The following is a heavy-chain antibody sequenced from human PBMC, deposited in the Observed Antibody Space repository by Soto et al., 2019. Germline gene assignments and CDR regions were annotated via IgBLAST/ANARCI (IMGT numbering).Heavy chain of an antibody. D-gene: IGHD3-9*01. CDR3: ARHYDILTGYYIPYYFDY. V-gene: IGHV4-59*08. Sequence: PSETLSLTCTVSGGSISSYYWSWIRQPPGKGLEWIGYIYCSGSTNYNPSLKSRVTISVDTSKNQFSLKLSSVTAADTAVYYCARHYDILTGYYIPYYFDYWGQGTLVTVSS. CDR1: GGSISSYY. J-gene: IGHJ4*02. CDR2: IYCSGST.